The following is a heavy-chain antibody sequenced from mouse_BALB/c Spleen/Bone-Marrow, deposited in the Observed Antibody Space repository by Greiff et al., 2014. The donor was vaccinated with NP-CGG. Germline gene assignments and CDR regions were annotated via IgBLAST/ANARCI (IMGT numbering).Heavy chain of an antibody. CDR1: GYTFTNYW. D-gene: IGHD3-2*01. Sequence: QVQLQQSGAELVRPGTSVKLSCQAAGYTFTNYWIGWIKQRPGHGLEWIGDIYPGGGYTNYNEKFQGKATLTADTSSSTAYMQRSSLTSEDSASFYCAIRGDISGYGFAYWGQGTLVTVSS. CDR2: IYPGGGYT. CDR3: AIRGDISGYGFAY. J-gene: IGHJ3*01. V-gene: IGHV1-63*02.